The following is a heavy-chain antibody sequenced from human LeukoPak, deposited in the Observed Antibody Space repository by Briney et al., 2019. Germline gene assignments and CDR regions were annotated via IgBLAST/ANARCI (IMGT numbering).Heavy chain of an antibody. D-gene: IGHD5-12*01. Sequence: SVKVSCKASGGTFSSYAISWVRQSPGQGLEWMGGIIPIFGTANYAQKFQGRVTITADESTSTAYMELSSLRSEDTAVYYCARSRYSGYDYRYYYYYMDVWGKGTTVTVSS. CDR3: ARSRYSGYDYRYYYYYMDV. J-gene: IGHJ6*03. CDR2: IIPIFGTA. CDR1: GGTFSSYA. V-gene: IGHV1-69*13.